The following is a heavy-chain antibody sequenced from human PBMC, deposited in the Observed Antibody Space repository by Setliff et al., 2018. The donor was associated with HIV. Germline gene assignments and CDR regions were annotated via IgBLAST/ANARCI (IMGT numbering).Heavy chain of an antibody. Sequence: SETLSLTCTVSGGSISNYYWSWIRQPPGKGLEWIGFSYHSGSTRYNPSLKSRVTISVDTSRNQFSLKLSSVTAADTAVYYCARSLSGDYYYGMDVWGQGTTVTVSS. CDR1: GGSISNYY. V-gene: IGHV4-59*01. J-gene: IGHJ6*02. CDR3: ARSLSGDYYYGMDV. CDR2: SYHSGST. D-gene: IGHD3-10*01.